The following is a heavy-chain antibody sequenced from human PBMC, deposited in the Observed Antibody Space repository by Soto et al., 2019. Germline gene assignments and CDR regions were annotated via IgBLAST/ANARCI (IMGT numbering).Heavy chain of an antibody. J-gene: IGHJ6*04. CDR1: GFTFSSYW. D-gene: IGHD2-2*01. V-gene: IGHV3-7*01. CDR3: ARDRSIVVVPAVTYYYGMDV. Sequence: GGSLRLSCAASGFTFSSYWMSWVRQAPGKGLEWVANIKQDGSEKYYVDSVKGRFTISRDNAKNSLYLQMNSLRAEDTAVYYCARDRSIVVVPAVTYYYGMDVWGKGTTVTVSS. CDR2: IKQDGSEK.